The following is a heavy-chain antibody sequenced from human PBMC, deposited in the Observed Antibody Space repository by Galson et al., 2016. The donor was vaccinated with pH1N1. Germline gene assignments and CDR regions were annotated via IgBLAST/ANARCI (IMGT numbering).Heavy chain of an antibody. Sequence: SLRLSCAAAGFTFGYHSMHWVRHVPGKGLEWVSGINWSSGSIAYADSVRGRFTISRDNAKNSLYLQMNSLRPEDTALYCCVTDSGDGDRNLVPHDAFDIWGQGTMVTVSS. CDR3: VTDSGDGDRNLVPHDAFDI. J-gene: IGHJ3*02. CDR1: GFTFGYHS. CDR2: INWSSGSI. V-gene: IGHV3-9*01. D-gene: IGHD4-17*01.